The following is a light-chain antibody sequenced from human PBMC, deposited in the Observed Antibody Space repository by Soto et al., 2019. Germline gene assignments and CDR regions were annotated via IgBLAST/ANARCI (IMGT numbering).Light chain of an antibody. V-gene: IGKV3-20*01. CDR2: VAS. CDR1: QSVSSSY. CDR3: QKYGSSIT. Sequence: EIVLTQSPGTLSLSPGERATLSCRASQSVSSSYLAWYQQKPGQAPRRLIYVASSRTTVIPDRFSVSGSRTDFTLTITRLEPEDSAVNSWQKYGSSITLGGGPKEAIK. J-gene: IGKJ4*01.